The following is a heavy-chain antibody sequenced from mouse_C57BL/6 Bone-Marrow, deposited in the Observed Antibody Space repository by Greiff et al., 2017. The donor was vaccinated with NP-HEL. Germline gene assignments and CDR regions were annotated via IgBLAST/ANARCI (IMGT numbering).Heavy chain of an antibody. V-gene: IGHV5-4*01. CDR1: GFTFSSYA. Sequence: EVQVVESGGGLVKPGGSLKLSCAASGFTFSSYAMSWVRQTPEKRLEWVATISDGGSYTYYPDNVKGRFTISRDNAKNNLYLQMSHLKSEDTAMYYCARDPLRWNYYAMDYWGQGTSVTVSS. D-gene: IGHD1-1*01. CDR3: ARDPLRWNYYAMDY. CDR2: ISDGGSYT. J-gene: IGHJ4*01.